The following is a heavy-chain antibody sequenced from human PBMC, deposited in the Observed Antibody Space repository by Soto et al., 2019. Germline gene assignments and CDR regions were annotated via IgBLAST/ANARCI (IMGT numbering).Heavy chain of an antibody. V-gene: IGHV4-4*02. CDR3: ASSGGGEDY. J-gene: IGHJ4*02. CDR2: IYHSGST. CDR1: GGSISSSHW. Sequence: QVQLQESGPGLVKPSGTLSLSCAVSGGSISSSHWWTWVRQPPGKGLEWIGEIYHSGSTNYNPSLKSRVTIAVDTSRNRFSLNLSSVTAADAGVYYCASSGGGEDYWGQGILVTVSS. D-gene: IGHD3-16*01.